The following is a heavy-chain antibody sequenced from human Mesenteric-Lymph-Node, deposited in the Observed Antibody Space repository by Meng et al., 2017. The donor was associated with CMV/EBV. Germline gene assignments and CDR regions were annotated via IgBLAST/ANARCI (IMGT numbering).Heavy chain of an antibody. CDR3: ARGGIDYDFWSGYFNRYGMDV. D-gene: IGHD3-3*01. V-gene: IGHV1-18*01. Sequence: ASAKVLCKASGYTPISYGISWVRQAPGQGLEWMGWISAYNGNTNYAQKLQARVTMTTDTSTSTAYMELRSLRSDDTAVYYCARGGIDYDFWSGYFNRYGMDVWGQGTTVTVSS. J-gene: IGHJ6*02. CDR2: ISAYNGNT. CDR1: GYTPISYG.